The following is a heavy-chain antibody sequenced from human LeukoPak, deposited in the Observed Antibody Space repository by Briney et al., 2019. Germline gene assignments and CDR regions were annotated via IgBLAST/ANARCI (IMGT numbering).Heavy chain of an antibody. Sequence: SETLSLTCTVSGGSISSYYWSWIRQPPGKGLEWIGYIYHGGSTYYNPSLKSRVTISVDRSKNQFSLKLSSVTAADTAVYYCARGTRTGGIDYWGQGTLVTVSS. CDR3: ARGTRTGGIDY. V-gene: IGHV4-59*01. CDR1: GGSISSYY. D-gene: IGHD1-14*01. J-gene: IGHJ4*02. CDR2: IYHGGST.